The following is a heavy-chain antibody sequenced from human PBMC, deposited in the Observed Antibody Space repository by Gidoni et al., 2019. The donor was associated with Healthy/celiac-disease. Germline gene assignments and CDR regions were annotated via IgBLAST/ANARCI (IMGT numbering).Heavy chain of an antibody. CDR3: ASSVVRGVRAYYYYGMDV. CDR2: IIPIFGTA. V-gene: IGHV1-69*01. Sequence: QVQLVQSGAEVKKPGSSVKVSCKASGGTFSSYAISWVRQAPGQGLEWMGGIIPIFGTANYAQKFQGRVTITADESTSTAYMELSSLRSEDTAVYYCASSVVRGVRAYYYYGMDVWGQGTTVTVSS. D-gene: IGHD3-10*01. CDR1: GGTFSSYA. J-gene: IGHJ6*02.